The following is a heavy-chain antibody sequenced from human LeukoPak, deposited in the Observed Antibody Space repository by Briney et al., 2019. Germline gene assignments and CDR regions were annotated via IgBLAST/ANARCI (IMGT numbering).Heavy chain of an antibody. CDR3: ARAIHDYTDY. CDR2: IGGSGSGT. CDR1: GFTFSTYA. J-gene: IGHJ4*02. Sequence: GGSLRLSCAASGFTFSTYAMNWVRQAPGKGLEWVSLIGGSGSGTFYADSVKGRFAISRDNSKNTLYLQMNSLRAEDTAVYYCARAIHDYTDYWGQGTLVTVSS. V-gene: IGHV3-23*01.